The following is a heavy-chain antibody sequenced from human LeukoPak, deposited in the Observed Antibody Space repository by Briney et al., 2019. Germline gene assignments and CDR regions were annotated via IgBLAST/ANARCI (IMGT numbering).Heavy chain of an antibody. D-gene: IGHD6-6*01. J-gene: IGHJ4*02. CDR1: GFTLSSYA. V-gene: IGHV3-23*01. CDR3: AKGSSGGRPYYFDY. CDR2: ISDSGGST. Sequence: GGSLRLSCVGSGFTLSSYAMSWVRQAPGKGLEWVAAISDSGGSTYYADSVKGRLTISRDNSKNTVYLQMNSLRAEDTAVYYCAKGSSGGRPYYFDYWGQGTLVTVSS.